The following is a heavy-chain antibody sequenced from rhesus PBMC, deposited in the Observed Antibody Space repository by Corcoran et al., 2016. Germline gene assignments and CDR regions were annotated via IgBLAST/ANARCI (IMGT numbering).Heavy chain of an antibody. J-gene: IGHJ5-2*02. CDR2: IYGIASST. CDR3: ARDDYYSCSYYYGSLDV. D-gene: IGHD3-16*01. CDR1: GGSFSSSY. V-gene: IGHV4-169*02. Sequence: QLQLQESGPGLVRPSETLSVSCAVSGGSFSSSYWSWIRHAPGKGLEGIPFIYGIASSTTSNPSLKCRVTLSVDTSKNHFSLKLSSVTAADTAVYYCARDDYYSCSYYYGSLDVWGRGVLVTVSS.